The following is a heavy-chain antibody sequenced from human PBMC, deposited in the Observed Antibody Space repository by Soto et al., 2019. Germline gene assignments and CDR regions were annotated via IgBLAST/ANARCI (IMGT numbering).Heavy chain of an antibody. Sequence: QVQLVESGGGLVKPGGSLRLSCAASGFSFSDYYMSWIRQAPGKGLEGVSYITHSGSIIHYADSVKGRFTISRDNTKNSLYLQMNSLRAEDTAVYYCARLAVAGTHYFDNWGQGTLVTVSS. V-gene: IGHV3-11*01. CDR1: GFSFSDYY. CDR3: ARLAVAGTHYFDN. D-gene: IGHD6-19*01. CDR2: ITHSGSII. J-gene: IGHJ4*02.